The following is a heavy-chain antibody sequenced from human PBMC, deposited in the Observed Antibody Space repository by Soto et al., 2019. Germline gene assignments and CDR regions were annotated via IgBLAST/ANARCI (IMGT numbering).Heavy chain of an antibody. CDR1: GGSVTNSSYY. D-gene: IGHD4-17*01. Sequence: PSETLSLTCTVSGGSVTNSSYYWGWIRQSPGKGLEWIGSVYYRGRSYSKSSVKSRVTISVDTSKNQFSLNFNSVTASDTALYYCVSQLTTVLTQAYFDFWVPGALVTFSS. V-gene: IGHV4-39*01. J-gene: IGHJ4*02. CDR3: VSQLTTVLTQAYFDF. CDR2: VYYRGRS.